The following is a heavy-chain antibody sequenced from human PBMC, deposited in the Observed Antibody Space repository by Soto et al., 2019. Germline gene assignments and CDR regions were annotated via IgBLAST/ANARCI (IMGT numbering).Heavy chain of an antibody. D-gene: IGHD3-10*01. CDR3: TRAAWFPYLSFC. Sequence: GGSPRLSCAASGFTFSRFELHWVRQAPGKGLEWISYISSSGSTAYYASSVEGRFTIPRDNANNSVYLQMDSLRAEDTALYYCTRAAWFPYLSFCWGQGALVTVSS. CDR2: ISSSGSTA. CDR1: GFTFSRFE. J-gene: IGHJ4*02. V-gene: IGHV3-48*03.